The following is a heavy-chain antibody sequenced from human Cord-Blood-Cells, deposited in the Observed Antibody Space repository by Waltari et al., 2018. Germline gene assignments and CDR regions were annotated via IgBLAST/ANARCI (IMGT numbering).Heavy chain of an antibody. Sequence: QVQLVESGGGVVQPGRSLRLSCAASGFTFSSIDIPWARPAAGKGLEWVAVISYDGSNKYYADSVKGRFTISRDKSKNTLYLQMNSLGAEDTAVYYCARCIAAAGTGYFQHWGQGTLVTVSS. D-gene: IGHD6-13*01. V-gene: IGHV3-30*04. CDR3: ARCIAAAGTGYFQH. J-gene: IGHJ1*01. CDR2: ISYDGSNK. CDR1: GFTFSSID.